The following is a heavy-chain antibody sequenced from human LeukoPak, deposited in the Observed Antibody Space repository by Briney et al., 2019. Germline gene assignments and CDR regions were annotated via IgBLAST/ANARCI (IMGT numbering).Heavy chain of an antibody. J-gene: IGHJ4*02. V-gene: IGHV3-30*02. D-gene: IGHD3-16*01. CDR3: AKEGDDDNSPLIDY. CDR1: GFTFSSYG. CDR2: IRYDGSNK. Sequence: GGSLRLSCAASGFTFSSYGMHWVRQAPGKGLEWVAFIRYDGSNKYYADSVKGRFTISRDNSKNTLYLQMNSLRAEDTAVYYCAKEGDDDNSPLIDYWGQGTLVTVSS.